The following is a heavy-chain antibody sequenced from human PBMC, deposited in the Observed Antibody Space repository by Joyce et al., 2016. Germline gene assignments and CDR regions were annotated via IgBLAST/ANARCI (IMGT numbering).Heavy chain of an antibody. J-gene: IGHJ4*02. V-gene: IGHV1-69*12. D-gene: IGHD2-15*01. CDR1: GGTFSTFA. CDR3: ARHFLGYCSGGSCYSPLKTDY. CDR2: IIPSFGTT. Sequence: QVHLVQSGPEVKKPGSSVKVSCKASGGTFSTFAMSWVRQAPGQGLEWMGGIIPSFGTTDYAQKFQGRVTITADESTSTTYMEMGGLRSEDTAVYYCARHFLGYCSGGSCYSPLKTDYWGQGTLVTVSS.